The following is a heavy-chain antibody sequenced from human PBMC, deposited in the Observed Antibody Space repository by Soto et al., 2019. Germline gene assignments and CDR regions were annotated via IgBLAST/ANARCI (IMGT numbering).Heavy chain of an antibody. V-gene: IGHV3-7*01. J-gene: IGHJ3*02. CDR2: IKQDGSEK. D-gene: IGHD3-9*01. CDR3: ARVKRVNYDILTGYYAVEPNDAFDI. CDR1: GFTFSSYW. Sequence: GGSLRLSCAASGFTFSSYWMSWVRQAPGKGLEWVANIKQDGSEKYYVDSVKGRFTISRDNAKNSLYLQMNSLRAEDTAVYYCARVKRVNYDILTGYYAVEPNDAFDIWGQGTMVTVSS.